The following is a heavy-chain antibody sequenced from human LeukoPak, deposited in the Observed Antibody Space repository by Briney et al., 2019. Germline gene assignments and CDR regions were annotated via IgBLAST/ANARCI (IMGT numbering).Heavy chain of an antibody. CDR2: INPDGTNT. CDR1: GFSFSSYW. J-gene: IGHJ6*03. CDR3: ARERRTTYGPYYYYYMDV. Sequence: PGGSLRLSCVTSGFSFSSYWMHWVRQAPGKGLVWVSDINPDGTNTNYADSVKGRFTISRDNAKNSLYLQMNSLGAEDTAMYYCARERRTTYGPYYYYYMDVWGKGTTVTVSS. D-gene: IGHD4-11*01. V-gene: IGHV3-74*01.